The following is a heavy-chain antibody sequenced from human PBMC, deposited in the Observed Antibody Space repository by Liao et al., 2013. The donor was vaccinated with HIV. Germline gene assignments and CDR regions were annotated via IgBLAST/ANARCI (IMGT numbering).Heavy chain of an antibody. Sequence: QVQLQESAPGLVMPSETLSLSCTVSGGSIDSHYWSWIRQPAGKGLEWIGRIYTSGSTNYNPSLKSRVTMSVDTSKTQFSLMLTSVTAADTAVYYCARGHVGAFDIWGQGTMVTVSS. CDR3: ARGHVGAFDI. CDR1: GGSIDSHY. V-gene: IGHV4-4*07. J-gene: IGHJ3*02. CDR2: IYTSGST.